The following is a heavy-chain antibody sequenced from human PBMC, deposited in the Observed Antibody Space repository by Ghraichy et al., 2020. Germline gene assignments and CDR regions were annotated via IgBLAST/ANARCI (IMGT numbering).Heavy chain of an antibody. V-gene: IGHV3-23*01. Sequence: LTCAASGFTFSNYAMNWVRQAPGKGLEWVSVISDSGGSTYYADSVKGRFTISRDNSKNTVYLQMTSLSAEDTAIYYCARGKYYDFWSGFYGPDDYWGQGTLVTVSS. CDR2: ISDSGGST. CDR1: GFTFSNYA. CDR3: ARGKYYDFWSGFYGPDDY. D-gene: IGHD3-3*01. J-gene: IGHJ4*02.